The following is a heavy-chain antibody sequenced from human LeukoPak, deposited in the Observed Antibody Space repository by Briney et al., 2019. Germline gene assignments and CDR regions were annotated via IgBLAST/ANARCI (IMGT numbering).Heavy chain of an antibody. CDR2: IYNMGST. CDR3: ASPDYEDYFQR. V-gene: IGHV4-59*11. Sequence: PSETLSLTCTVSGGSISSHHWSWIRQPPGKGLEWIGYIYNMGSTNYNPSLKSRVTMSVDTSKNQFSLKLTSVTAAGTAIYYCASPDYEDYFQRWGQGTLVTVSS. CDR1: GGSISSHH. J-gene: IGHJ1*01. D-gene: IGHD4/OR15-4a*01.